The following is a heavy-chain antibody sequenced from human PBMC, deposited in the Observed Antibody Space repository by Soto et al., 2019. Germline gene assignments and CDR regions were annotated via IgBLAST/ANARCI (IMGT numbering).Heavy chain of an antibody. V-gene: IGHV4-61*01. Sequence: PSETLSLTCTVSGGSVSSGSYYWSWIRQPPGKGLEWIGYIYYSGSTNYSPSLKSRVTISVDTSKNQFSLKLSSVTAADTAVYYCARGERYYYDSSGYYYVAWGQGTLVTVSS. CDR1: GGSVSSGSYY. D-gene: IGHD3-22*01. CDR2: IYYSGST. J-gene: IGHJ5*02. CDR3: ARGERYYYDSSGYYYVA.